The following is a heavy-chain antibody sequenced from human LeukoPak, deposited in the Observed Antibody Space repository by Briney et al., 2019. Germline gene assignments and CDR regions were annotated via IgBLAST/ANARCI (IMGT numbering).Heavy chain of an antibody. J-gene: IGHJ4*02. CDR1: GFTFSSYS. Sequence: GGSLRLSCAASGFTFSSYSMNWVRQAPGKGLEWVSSISSSSSYIYYADSVKGRFTISRDNSKNTLYLQMNSLRAEDTAVYYCAKDSITIFGVVIIQYYFDYWGQGTLVTVSS. D-gene: IGHD3-3*01. CDR3: AKDSITIFGVVIIQYYFDY. CDR2: ISSSSSYI. V-gene: IGHV3-21*04.